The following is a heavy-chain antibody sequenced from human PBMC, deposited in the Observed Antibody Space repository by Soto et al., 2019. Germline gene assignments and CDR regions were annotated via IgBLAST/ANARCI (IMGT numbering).Heavy chain of an antibody. J-gene: IGHJ4*02. CDR3: ARDLGKGGGSAGLDY. CDR1: GYTFTVYY. CDR2: INPKSGGT. V-gene: IGHV1-2*02. D-gene: IGHD1-26*01. Sequence: SVKVSCKASGYTFTVYYMHWVRQAPGQGLEWMGWINPKSGGTMYPQKFQGRVTMTWDTSISTAYMALTRLRSDDTAVYYCARDLGKGGGSAGLDYWGQGTLVIVSA.